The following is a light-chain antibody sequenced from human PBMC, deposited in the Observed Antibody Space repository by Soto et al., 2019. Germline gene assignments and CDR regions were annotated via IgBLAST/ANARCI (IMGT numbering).Light chain of an antibody. V-gene: IGKV3-11*01. CDR1: QDINNA. CDR2: DTF. J-gene: IGKJ4*01. Sequence: EIVLTQSPATLSLSPGEGATLSCRTSQDINNALAWYQQKPGQAPRLLIYDTFNRATGIPARFSGSGSGADFTLTISSLQPEDFAIYYCLQRVSWPLTFGGGTKVEIK. CDR3: LQRVSWPLT.